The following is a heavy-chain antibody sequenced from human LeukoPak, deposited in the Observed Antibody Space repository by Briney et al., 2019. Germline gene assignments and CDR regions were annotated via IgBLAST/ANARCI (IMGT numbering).Heavy chain of an antibody. CDR3: ARELPYYDILTGYYTGVGGFDP. CDR1: GGSISSYY. Sequence: SETLSLTCTVSGGSISSYYWSWIRQPPGKGLEWIGYIYYSGSTNYNPSLRSRVTISVDTSKNQFSLKLSSVTAADTAVYYCARELPYYDILTGYYTGVGGFDPWGQGTLVTVSS. V-gene: IGHV4-59*01. J-gene: IGHJ5*02. D-gene: IGHD3-9*01. CDR2: IYYSGST.